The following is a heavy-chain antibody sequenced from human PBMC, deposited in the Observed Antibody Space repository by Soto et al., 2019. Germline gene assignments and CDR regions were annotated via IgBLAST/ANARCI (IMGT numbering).Heavy chain of an antibody. D-gene: IGHD2-21*02. V-gene: IGHV4-39*01. CDR3: ARHPSDFWFDP. Sequence: QLQLQESGPGLVKPSETLSLTCTVSGGSISSSSYFWGWIRQPPGKGLEWIGSIYYSGSTYYNPSLKCLAPVYVDTSHDQFSLQLSSVTAADTAVYYCARHPSDFWFDPWGQGTLVTVSS. CDR2: IYYSGST. CDR1: GGSISSSSYF. J-gene: IGHJ5*02.